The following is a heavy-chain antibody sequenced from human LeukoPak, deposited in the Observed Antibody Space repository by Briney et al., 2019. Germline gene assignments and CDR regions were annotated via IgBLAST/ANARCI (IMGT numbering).Heavy chain of an antibody. Sequence: PSETLSLTCTVSGGSISSNGYYWGWIRQPPGKGLEWIGTMYYTGSTYYNPSLKSRVTISVDTSKNQFSLNLTSVTAADTAVYYCASPGNYYYMDVWGKGTTVTVSS. CDR2: MYYTGST. J-gene: IGHJ6*03. CDR3: ASPGNYYYMDV. V-gene: IGHV4-39*07. CDR1: GGSISSNGYY. D-gene: IGHD1-26*01.